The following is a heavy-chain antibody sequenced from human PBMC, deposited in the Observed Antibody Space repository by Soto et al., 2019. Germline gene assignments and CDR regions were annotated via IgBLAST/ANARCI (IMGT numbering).Heavy chain of an antibody. V-gene: IGHV3-23*01. Sequence: PGGSRRVSCAASGLTFSSYAMSWVRQAPGKGLEWVSAISGSGGSTYYADSVKGRFTISRDNSKNTLYLQMNSLRAEDTAVYYCAKSFLTGLYNWKVKDYWGQGTLVTVSS. CDR3: AKSFLTGLYNWKVKDY. CDR2: ISGSGGST. D-gene: IGHD1-1*01. J-gene: IGHJ4*02. CDR1: GLTFSSYA.